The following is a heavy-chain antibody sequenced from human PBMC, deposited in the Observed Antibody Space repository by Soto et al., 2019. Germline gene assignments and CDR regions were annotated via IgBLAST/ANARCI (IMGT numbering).Heavy chain of an antibody. CDR3: AGNDYGVPGGDY. D-gene: IGHD4-17*01. Sequence: QVQLVESGGGLVKPGGSLRLSCAASGFTFSDYYMSWIRQAPGKGLEWVSYISSSSSYTNYADSVKGRFTISRDNAKNSLYLRMNSLRAEDTAVYYCAGNDYGVPGGDYWGQGTLVTVSS. CDR2: ISSSSSYT. J-gene: IGHJ4*02. V-gene: IGHV3-11*06. CDR1: GFTFSDYY.